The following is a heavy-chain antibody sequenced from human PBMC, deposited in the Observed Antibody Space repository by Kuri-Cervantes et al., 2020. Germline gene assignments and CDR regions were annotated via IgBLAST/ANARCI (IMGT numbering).Heavy chain of an antibody. V-gene: IGHV3-30*18. D-gene: IGHD1-26*01. J-gene: IGHJ3*02. Sequence: GESLKISCAASGFTFSSYGMHWVRQAPGKGLEWVAVISYDGSNKYYADSVKGRFTISRDNSKNTLYLQMNSLRAEGTAVYYCAKVQVGATLWDAFDIWGQGTMVTVSS. CDR2: ISYDGSNK. CDR1: GFTFSSYG. CDR3: AKVQVGATLWDAFDI.